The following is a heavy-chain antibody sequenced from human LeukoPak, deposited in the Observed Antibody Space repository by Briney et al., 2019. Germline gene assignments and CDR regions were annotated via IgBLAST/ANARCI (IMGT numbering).Heavy chain of an antibody. D-gene: IGHD3-3*01. CDR3: AREGGFYRPLDY. CDR1: CGSISSTNW. V-gene: IGHV4-4*02. CDR2: VHLDGRT. J-gene: IGHJ4*02. Sequence: KPSETLSLTCGVSCGSISSTNWWTWVRQPPGNGLDWIGEVHLDGRTNYHPSLESRLTMSVDLSENHISLRLTSVTAADTAVYYCAREGGFYRPLDYSGQGTLVTVSS.